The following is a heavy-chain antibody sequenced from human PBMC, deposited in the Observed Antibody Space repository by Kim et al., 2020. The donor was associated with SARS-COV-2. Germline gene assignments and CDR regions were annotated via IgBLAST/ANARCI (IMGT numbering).Heavy chain of an antibody. J-gene: IGHJ5*02. CDR2: ISSSGYSI. V-gene: IGHV3-48*02. Sequence: GGSLRLSCAASGFTFSSYSMNWVRQAPGKGLEWVSYISSSGYSIFYADSVKGRFTISRDNAKNSLYLQMNSLRDEDAAVYYCARDWGGTEHKFDPWGQGTLVTVSS. D-gene: IGHD3-16*01. CDR3: ARDWGGTEHKFDP. CDR1: GFTFSSYS.